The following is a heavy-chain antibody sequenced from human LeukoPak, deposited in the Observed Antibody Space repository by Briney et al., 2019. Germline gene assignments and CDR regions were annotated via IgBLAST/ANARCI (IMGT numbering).Heavy chain of an antibody. CDR3: ASTDCTNGVCYTCDY. V-gene: IGHV1-69*05. D-gene: IGHD2-8*01. Sequence: SVKVSCKASRGTFSSYAISWVRQAPGQGLEWMGRIIPICGTANYAQKFQGRVTITTDESTSTAYMELSSLRSEDTAVYYCASTDCTNGVCYTCDYWGQGTLVTVSS. CDR2: IIPICGTA. CDR1: RGTFSSYA. J-gene: IGHJ4*02.